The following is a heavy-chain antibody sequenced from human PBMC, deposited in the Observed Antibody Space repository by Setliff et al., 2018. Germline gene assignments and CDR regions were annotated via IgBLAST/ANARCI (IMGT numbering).Heavy chain of an antibody. V-gene: IGHV4-4*07. D-gene: IGHD1-26*01. CDR2: IYTSGST. CDR1: GGSISNYY. CDR3: ARKGISALSGAFDM. Sequence: LSLTCTVSGGSISNYYWSWIRQPAGKGLEWIGRIYTSGSTNYNPSLKSRVTMSVDTPKNQFSLKLSSVTAADTAVYYCARKGISALSGAFDMWGQGTMVTV. J-gene: IGHJ3*02.